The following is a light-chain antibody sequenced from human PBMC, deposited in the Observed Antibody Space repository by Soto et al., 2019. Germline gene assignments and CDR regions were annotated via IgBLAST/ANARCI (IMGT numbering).Light chain of an antibody. CDR1: QSVSSD. CDR2: GAS. CDR3: QQYGSSPT. V-gene: IGKV3D-15*02. J-gene: IGKJ1*01. Sequence: ERVITQSPPTLSVSPGEKATLSCRASQSVSSDLAWYHQKPGQAPRLLIYGASTRATGIPARFSGSGSGTEFTLTINSLQSEDFAVYYCQQYGSSPTFGQRAKVDIK.